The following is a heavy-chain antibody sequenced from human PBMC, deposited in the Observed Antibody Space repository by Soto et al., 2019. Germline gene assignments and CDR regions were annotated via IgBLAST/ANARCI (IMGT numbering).Heavy chain of an antibody. CDR2: IYSGGYT. D-gene: IGHD3-10*01. J-gene: IGHJ4*02. CDR1: GFTVSNNY. Sequence: EVQLVESGGGLIQPGGSLRLSCAVSGFTVSNNYMSWVRQAPGKGLEGVSVIYSGGYTAYGDSVKGRFTISRDNSKKPLFLQRNVLRPADPAVFFRATTPGGGGYWGQGTLVTVSS. CDR3: ATTPGGGGY. V-gene: IGHV3-53*01.